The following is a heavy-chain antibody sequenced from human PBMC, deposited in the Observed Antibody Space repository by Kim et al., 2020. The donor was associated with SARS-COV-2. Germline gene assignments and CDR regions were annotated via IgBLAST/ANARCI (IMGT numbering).Heavy chain of an antibody. Sequence: YNDYAVSVKSRITINPDTSKNQFSLQLNSVTPEDTAVYYCARGASGCFDYWGPGALVTVSS. CDR3: ARGASGCFDY. J-gene: IGHJ4*02. V-gene: IGHV6-1*01. D-gene: IGHD6-25*01. CDR2: YN.